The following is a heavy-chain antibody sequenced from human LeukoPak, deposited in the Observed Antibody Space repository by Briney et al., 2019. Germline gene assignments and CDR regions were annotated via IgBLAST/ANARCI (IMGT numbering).Heavy chain of an antibody. CDR2: INAANGDT. J-gene: IGHJ4*02. Sequence: ASVKVSCKTSGYTFINYVGHWVRQAPGQRLEWMGWINAANGDTKYSQEFQGRVTITRDTSASTVYMELSSLRFEDTTVYYCTREDYWGQGTLVTVSS. V-gene: IGHV1-3*01. CDR1: GYTFINYV. CDR3: TREDY.